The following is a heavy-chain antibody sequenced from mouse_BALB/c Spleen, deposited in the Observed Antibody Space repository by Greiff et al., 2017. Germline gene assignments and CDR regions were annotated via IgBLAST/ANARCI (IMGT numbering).Heavy chain of an antibody. CDR3: ARVDGYYGGFAY. Sequence: VQLQQSGPQLVRPGASVKISCKASGYSFTSYWMHWVKQRPGQGLEWIGMIDPSDSATRLNQKFKDKATFTVDKSSSTAYMQLSSPTSEDSAVYYCARVDGYYGGFAYWGQGTLVTGSA. CDR1: GYSFTSYW. V-gene: IGHV1S126*01. J-gene: IGHJ3*01. D-gene: IGHD2-3*01. CDR2: IDPSDSAT.